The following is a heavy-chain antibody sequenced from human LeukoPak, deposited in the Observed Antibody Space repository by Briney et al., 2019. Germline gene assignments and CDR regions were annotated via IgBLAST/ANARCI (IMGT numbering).Heavy chain of an antibody. CDR2: IYTSGST. CDR1: GGSISSGSYY. J-gene: IGHJ5*02. Sequence: SETLSLTCTVSGGSISSGSYYWSWIRQPAVKGLEWIGRIYTSGSTNYNPSLKSRVTISVDTSKNQFSLKLSSVSAADTAVYYCARGPVYYDFWSGYSNWFDPWGQGTLVTVSS. V-gene: IGHV4-61*02. CDR3: ARGPVYYDFWSGYSNWFDP. D-gene: IGHD3-3*01.